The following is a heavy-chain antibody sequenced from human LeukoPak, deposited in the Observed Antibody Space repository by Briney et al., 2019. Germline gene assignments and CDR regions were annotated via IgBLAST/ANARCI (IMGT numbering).Heavy chain of an antibody. D-gene: IGHD6-19*01. V-gene: IGHV3-7*01. CDR1: GFTFSNYW. CDR3: ARVSDISVAAYFDY. CDR2: IKKDGSEK. J-gene: IGHJ4*02. Sequence: GGSLRLSCAASGFTFSNYWMHWVRQAPGKGLEWVANIKKDGSEKYYVDAVKGRFTISRDNAKTSLYLQMNSLRAEDTAVYYCARVSDISVAAYFDYWGQGTLVTVSS.